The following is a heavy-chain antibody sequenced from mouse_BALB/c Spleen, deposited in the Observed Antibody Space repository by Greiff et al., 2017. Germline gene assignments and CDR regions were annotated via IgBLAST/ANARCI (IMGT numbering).Heavy chain of an antibody. V-gene: IGHV5-6-3*01. J-gene: IGHJ4*01. CDR2: INSNGGST. Sequence: EVMLVESGGGLVQPGGSLKLSCAASGFTFSSYGMSWVRQTPDKRLELVATINSNGGSTYYPDSVKGRFTISRDNAKNTLYLQMSSLKSEDTAMYYCARTHYDYDDFSFYAMDYWGQGTSVTVSS. CDR1: GFTFSSYG. D-gene: IGHD2-4*01. CDR3: ARTHYDYDDFSFYAMDY.